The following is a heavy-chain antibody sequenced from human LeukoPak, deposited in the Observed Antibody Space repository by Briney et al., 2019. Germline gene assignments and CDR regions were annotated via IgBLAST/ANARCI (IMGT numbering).Heavy chain of an antibody. CDR2: IKEDGNEK. CDR1: GFILSGYW. V-gene: IGHV3-7*01. J-gene: IGHJ3*02. D-gene: IGHD3-3*01. Sequence: GGSLRLSCAASGFILSGYWMSWVRRAPWKGLEWVANIKEDGNEKYYVDSVKGRFTISRDNAKNSAYLQINSLRVEDTAVYYCVAISYLAFDIWGQGTMVTVSS. CDR3: VAISYLAFDI.